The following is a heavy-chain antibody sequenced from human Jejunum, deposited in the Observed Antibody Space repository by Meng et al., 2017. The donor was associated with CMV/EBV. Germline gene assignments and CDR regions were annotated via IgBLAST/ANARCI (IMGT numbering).Heavy chain of an antibody. CDR1: GETITKYA. D-gene: IGHD3-22*01. CDR2: NIPLFATT. V-gene: IGHV1-69*05. CDR3: ARGRLYSSGP. Sequence: KVSCKAAGETITKYAISWVRQAPGQGLEWMGGNIPLFATTYYAQRVQDRLTITTDESTSTAYMELNSLRVEDTAVYYCARGRLYSSGPFGQGTLVTVSS. J-gene: IGHJ5*02.